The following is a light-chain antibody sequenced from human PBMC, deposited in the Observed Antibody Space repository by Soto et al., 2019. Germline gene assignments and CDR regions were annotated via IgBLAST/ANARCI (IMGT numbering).Light chain of an antibody. Sequence: QSVLTQPPSASGTPGQRVTVSCSGSSSNIGSNPVNWYQQFPGTAHKLLIYSDNQRPSDVPDRFSGSKSGTSASLAISGLQSEDEADYYCATWDDSLNGPVFGGGTKLTVL. CDR3: ATWDDSLNGPV. CDR2: SDN. J-gene: IGLJ3*02. CDR1: SSNIGSNP. V-gene: IGLV1-44*01.